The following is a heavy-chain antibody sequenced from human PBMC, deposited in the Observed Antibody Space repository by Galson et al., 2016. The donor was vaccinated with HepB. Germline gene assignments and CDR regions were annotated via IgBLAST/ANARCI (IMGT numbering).Heavy chain of an antibody. CDR2: VYSTGSS. Sequence: SETLSLTCSVSGDSISGYYWNWIRQSPGKGLEWIGHVYSTGSSTYSPSLKNRVTMSVETSRNQFSLRLSSVTAADSAVYYWARVGHCSNTQCYFYYDSWGQGTLVTVSS. V-gene: IGHV4-59*01. CDR1: GDSISGYY. CDR3: ARVGHCSNTQCYFYYDS. D-gene: IGHD2-2*01. J-gene: IGHJ4*02.